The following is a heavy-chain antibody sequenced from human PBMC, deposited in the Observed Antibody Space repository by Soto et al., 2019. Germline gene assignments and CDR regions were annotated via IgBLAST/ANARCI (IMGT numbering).Heavy chain of an antibody. J-gene: IGHJ3*01. Sequence: QVGLQETGPGLVKPSQTLSLTCAVSGDSISGSDFYWDWSRQCPGKALEWIGYIHYSGTNYYNPCQNSRATFSVKTSTNQFSLSLTSVTAADAALYYCAREGGTGTGSLDVWGRGTMVIVSS. CDR2: IHYSGTN. V-gene: IGHV4-30-4*01. D-gene: IGHD1-1*01. CDR3: AREGGTGTGSLDV. CDR1: GDSISGSDFY.